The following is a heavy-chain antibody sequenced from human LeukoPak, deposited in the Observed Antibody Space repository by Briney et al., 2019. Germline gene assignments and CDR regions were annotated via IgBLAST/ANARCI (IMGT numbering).Heavy chain of an antibody. J-gene: IGHJ4*02. V-gene: IGHV4-39*01. CDR2: IYYSGST. Sequence: KPSETLSLTCTVSGGFISSSSYFWGWIRQPPGKGLEWIGSIYYSGSTSYNTSLKSRVTISVDTSKNQFSLKLSSVTAADTAVYYCAGPWSSGGFDYWGQGTLVTVSS. CDR1: GGFISSSSYF. CDR3: AGPWSSGGFDY. D-gene: IGHD6-19*01.